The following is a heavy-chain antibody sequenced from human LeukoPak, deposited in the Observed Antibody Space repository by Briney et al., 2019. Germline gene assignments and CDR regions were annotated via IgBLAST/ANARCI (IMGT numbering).Heavy chain of an antibody. J-gene: IGHJ4*02. CDR1: GFTFSSYG. D-gene: IGHD3-9*01. V-gene: IGHV3-30*02. CDR3: ARGGGYDILTGFPQLDAFDY. CDR2: IRYDGSNK. Sequence: GGSLRLSCAASGFTFSSYGMHWVRQAPGKGLEWVAFIRYDGSNKYYADSVKGRFTISRDNSKNTLYLQMNSLRAEDTAVYYCARGGGYDILTGFPQLDAFDYWGQGTLVTVSS.